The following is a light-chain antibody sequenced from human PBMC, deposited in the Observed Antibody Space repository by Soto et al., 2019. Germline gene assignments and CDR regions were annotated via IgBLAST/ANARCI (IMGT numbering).Light chain of an antibody. CDR1: QSVSSN. CDR3: QQRSNWPPWT. J-gene: IGKJ1*01. Sequence: EIVMAQSPATLSVSPGERATLACRAVQSVSSNLAWYQQKPGQAPRLLIYDASTRATVIPARFSGSGSGTEFTLTISSLEPEDFAVYYCQQRSNWPPWTFGQGTKVDIK. V-gene: IGKV3-11*01. CDR2: DAS.